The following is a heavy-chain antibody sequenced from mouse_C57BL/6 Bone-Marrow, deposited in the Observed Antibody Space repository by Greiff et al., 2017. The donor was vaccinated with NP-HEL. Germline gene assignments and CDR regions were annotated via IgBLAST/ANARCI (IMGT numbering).Heavy chain of an antibody. Sequence: EVKLVESGGGLVKPGGSLKLSCAASGFTFSDYGMHWVRQAPEKGLEWVAYISSGSSTIYYADTVKGRSTISRDNAKNTLFLQMTSLRSEDTAMYYCARNYGKDFDYWGQGTTLTVSS. D-gene: IGHD1-1*01. CDR2: ISSGSSTI. J-gene: IGHJ2*01. CDR3: ARNYGKDFDY. CDR1: GFTFSDYG. V-gene: IGHV5-17*01.